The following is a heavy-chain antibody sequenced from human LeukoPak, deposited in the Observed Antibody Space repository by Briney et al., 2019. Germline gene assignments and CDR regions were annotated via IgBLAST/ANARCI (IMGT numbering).Heavy chain of an antibody. CDR3: ARGEGSGWFSRKWFDP. D-gene: IGHD6-19*01. V-gene: IGHV3-66*01. CDR1: GFTVSSNY. J-gene: IGHJ5*02. Sequence: GGSLRLSCAASGFTVSSNYMSWVRQAPGRGLEWVSIIYSGGSTYYADSVKGRFTISRDNSKNTLYLQMNSLRAEDTAVYFCARGEGSGWFSRKWFDPWGQGKLVTVSS. CDR2: IYSGGST.